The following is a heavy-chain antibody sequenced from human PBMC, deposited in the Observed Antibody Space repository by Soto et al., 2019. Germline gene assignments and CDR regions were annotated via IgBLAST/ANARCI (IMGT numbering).Heavy chain of an antibody. V-gene: IGHV1-3*01. CDR3: ARAESSGWYNY. J-gene: IGHJ4*02. Sequence: ASVKVSCKASGYTFTSYAMHWVRQAPGQRLEWVGWINAGNGNTKYSQKFQGRVTITRDTSASTAYMELSSLRSEDTAVYYCARAESSGWYNYWGQGTLATVSS. CDR1: GYTFTSYA. CDR2: INAGNGNT. D-gene: IGHD6-19*01.